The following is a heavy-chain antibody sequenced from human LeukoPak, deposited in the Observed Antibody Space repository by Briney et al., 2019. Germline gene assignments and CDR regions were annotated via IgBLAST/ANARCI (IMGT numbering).Heavy chain of an antibody. CDR3: AVDIVVVVAATAFDI. J-gene: IGHJ3*02. V-gene: IGHV1-69*04. CDR2: IIPILGIA. Sequence: SVKVSCKASGGTFSSYAISWVRQAPGQGLEWMGRIIPILGIANYAQKFQGRVTITADKSTSTAYMELSSLRSEDTAVYYCAVDIVVVVAATAFDIWGQGTMVTVSS. CDR1: GGTFSSYA. D-gene: IGHD2-15*01.